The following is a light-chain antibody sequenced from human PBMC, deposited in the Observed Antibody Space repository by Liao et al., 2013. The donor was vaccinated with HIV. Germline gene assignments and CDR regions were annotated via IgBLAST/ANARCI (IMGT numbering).Light chain of an antibody. CDR2: EDS. V-gene: IGLV3-1*01. J-gene: IGLJ1*01. CDR3: QAWDSSTFYV. Sequence: SYELTQPPSVSVSPGQTATITCSGDDLGDRYACWYQHKPGQSPVLVMYEDSKRPSGIPERFSGSNSGNTATLTISGTQPMDEADYYCQAWDSSTFYVFGTGTKVTVL. CDR1: DLGDRY.